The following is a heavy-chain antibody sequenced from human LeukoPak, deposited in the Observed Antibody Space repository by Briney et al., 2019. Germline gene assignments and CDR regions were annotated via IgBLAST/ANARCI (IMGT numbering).Heavy chain of an antibody. D-gene: IGHD4/OR15-4a*01. CDR2: IIPIFGTA. CDR3: AREGPRGAVARDDAFDI. CDR1: GGTFSSYA. J-gene: IGHJ3*02. Sequence: SVKASCKASGGTFSSYAISWVRPAPGQGLEWMGGIIPIFGTANYAQKFQGRVTITADESTSTAYMELSSLRSEDTAVYYCAREGPRGAVARDDAFDIWGQGPMVTVSS. V-gene: IGHV1-69*13.